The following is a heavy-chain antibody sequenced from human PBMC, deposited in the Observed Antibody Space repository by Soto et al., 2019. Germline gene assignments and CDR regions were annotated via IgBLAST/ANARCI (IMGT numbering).Heavy chain of an antibody. CDR3: AKYSGSYYSAEYFQH. J-gene: IGHJ1*01. V-gene: IGHV3-23*01. Sequence: EVQLLESGGGLVQPGGSLRLSCAASGFTFSSYAMSWVRQAPGKGLEWVSAISGSGGSTYYADSVKGRFTISRDNSKSTLYLQMNSLRAEDTAVYYCAKYSGSYYSAEYFQHWGQGTLVTVSS. D-gene: IGHD1-26*01. CDR1: GFTFSSYA. CDR2: ISGSGGST.